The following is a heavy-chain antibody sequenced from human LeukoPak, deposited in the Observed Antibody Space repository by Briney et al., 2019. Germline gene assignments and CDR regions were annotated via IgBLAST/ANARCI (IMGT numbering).Heavy chain of an antibody. V-gene: IGHV3-48*01. CDR1: RFTFSNYG. CDR2: INSRSSTI. J-gene: IGHJ4*02. CDR3: ARSIPYGTTWNGRSDY. D-gene: IGHD1-1*01. Sequence: GGSLRLSCAASRFTFSNYGVNWVRQAPGKGLEWVSYINSRSSTIYYADSVRGRFTISRDNAKNSLYLQMNSLKAEDTAIYYCARSIPYGTTWNGRSDYWGQGTLVTVSS.